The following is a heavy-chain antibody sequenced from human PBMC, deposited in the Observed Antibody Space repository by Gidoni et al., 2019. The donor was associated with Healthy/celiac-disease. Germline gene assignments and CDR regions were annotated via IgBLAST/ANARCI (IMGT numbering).Heavy chain of an antibody. CDR1: GFTFGDYA. CDR2: SRSKAYGGTT. J-gene: IGHJ5*02. CDR3: TRGVTANNWFDP. Sequence: EVQLVESGGGLVKRGRSLRLSCTASGFTFGDYAMSWFRQAPGQGLEWVGFSRSKAYGGTTEDAASVKGRFTISRDDSKSIAYLQMNSLKTEDTAVYYCTRGVTANNWFDPWGQGTLVTVSS. V-gene: IGHV3-49*05. D-gene: IGHD2-21*02.